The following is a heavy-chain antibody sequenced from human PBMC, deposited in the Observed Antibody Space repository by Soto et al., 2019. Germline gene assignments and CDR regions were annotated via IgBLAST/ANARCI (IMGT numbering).Heavy chain of an antibody. CDR2: INPNSGGT. J-gene: IGHJ5*02. V-gene: IGHV1-2*04. CDR3: ARAHALGFSSWFDP. D-gene: IGHD3-3*01. CDR1: GYTFTGYY. Sequence: SSVKGSCKASGYTFTGYYMHWVRQAPGQGLEWMGWINPNSGGTNYAQKFQGWVTMTRDTSISTAYMELSRLRSDDTAGYYCARAHALGFSSWFDPWGRGTLVTVSS.